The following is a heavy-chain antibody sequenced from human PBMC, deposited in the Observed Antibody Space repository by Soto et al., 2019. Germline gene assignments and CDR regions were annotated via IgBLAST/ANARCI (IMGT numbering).Heavy chain of an antibody. Sequence: QVQLVESGGGVVQPGGSLRLSCEASGFNFNTYGMHWVRQSPGKGLEWGAIIWYEGSNKNYADSVKGRFAISRDNSKNTLWLQMNNLRDEDTAVYYCARDKGPVAARVSLDYWGQGTLVTVSS. V-gene: IGHV3-33*01. CDR3: ARDKGPVAARVSLDY. CDR2: IWYEGSNK. D-gene: IGHD6-6*01. J-gene: IGHJ4*02. CDR1: GFNFNTYG.